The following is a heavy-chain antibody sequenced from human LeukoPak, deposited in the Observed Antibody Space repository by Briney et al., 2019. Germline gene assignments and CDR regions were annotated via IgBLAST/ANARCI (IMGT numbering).Heavy chain of an antibody. Sequence: SETLSLXCAVSGYSISSGYYWGWIQQPPGKGLAWIGSIYHSGSTYYNPSLKSRVTISVDTSKNQFSLKLSSVTAADTAVYYCARRWSGWGFPLGAYFDYWGQGTLVTVSS. CDR2: IYHSGST. CDR1: GYSISSGYY. J-gene: IGHJ4*02. V-gene: IGHV4-38-2*01. D-gene: IGHD6-19*01. CDR3: ARRWSGWGFPLGAYFDY.